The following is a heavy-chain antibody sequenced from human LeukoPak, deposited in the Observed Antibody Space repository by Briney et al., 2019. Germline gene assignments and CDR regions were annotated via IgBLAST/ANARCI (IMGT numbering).Heavy chain of an antibody. D-gene: IGHD3-16*02. CDR1: GFTFRTYW. V-gene: IGHV3-23*01. CDR3: AKERRELSPFDY. Sequence: QTGGTLRLSCSACGFTFRTYWMSWVRQAPGKGLEWVSAISGSGGSTYYADSVKGRFTISRDNSKNTLYLQMNSLRAEDTAVYYCAKERRELSPFDYWGQGTLVTVSS. CDR2: ISGSGGST. J-gene: IGHJ4*02.